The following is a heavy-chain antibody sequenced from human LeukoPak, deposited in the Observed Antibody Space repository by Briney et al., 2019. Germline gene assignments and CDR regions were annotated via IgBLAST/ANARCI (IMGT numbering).Heavy chain of an antibody. D-gene: IGHD1-1*01. CDR2: IRYDDGNTK. CDR3: AKDPVWNPSYYYYYMDV. CDR1: GFTFSNYG. Sequence: PGRSLRLSCAASGFTFSNYGMHWVRQAPGKGLEWVATIRYDDGNTKNYADSVKGRFTISRDNSQNTLYLQMNDLRAEDTAVYYCAKDPVWNPSYYYYYMDVWGKGTMVTASS. J-gene: IGHJ6*03. V-gene: IGHV3-33*06.